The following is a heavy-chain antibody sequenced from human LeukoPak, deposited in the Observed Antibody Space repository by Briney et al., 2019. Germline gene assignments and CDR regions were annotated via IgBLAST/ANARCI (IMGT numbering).Heavy chain of an antibody. D-gene: IGHD3-3*01. Sequence: GASVKVSCKVSGYTLTELSMHWVRQAPGKGREWRGGFDPEDGETIYAQKFQGRVTMTRDTSTSTVYMELSSLRSEDTAVYYCARGSVVGWLLTYYYYYGMVVWGQGTTVTVSS. J-gene: IGHJ6*02. CDR2: FDPEDGET. CDR3: ARGSVVGWLLTYYYYYGMVV. CDR1: GYTLTELS. V-gene: IGHV1-24*01.